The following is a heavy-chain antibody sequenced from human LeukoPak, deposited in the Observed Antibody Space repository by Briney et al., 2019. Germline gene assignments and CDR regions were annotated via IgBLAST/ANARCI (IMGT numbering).Heavy chain of an antibody. V-gene: IGHV3-74*01. CDR1: GFSLSNYW. Sequence: GGSLRLSCAASGFSLSNYWIYWVRQAPGKGLVWVSRINSDGSRPNYADSVQGRFSISRDNAKNTLYLRMNSLRAEDTAVYYCARDLRSSSWPNWFDPWGQGTLVTVSS. CDR2: INSDGSRP. D-gene: IGHD6-13*01. CDR3: ARDLRSSSWPNWFDP. J-gene: IGHJ5*02.